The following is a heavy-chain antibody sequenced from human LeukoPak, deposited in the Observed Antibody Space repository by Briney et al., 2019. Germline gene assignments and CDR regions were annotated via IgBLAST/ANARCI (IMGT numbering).Heavy chain of an antibody. CDR1: GYTFTSYA. D-gene: IGHD2-2*01. V-gene: IGHV7-4-1*02. CDR3: ARSNRYCSSTSCTPPTLYYYYYYMDV. J-gene: IGHJ6*03. CDR2: INTNTGNP. Sequence: GASVTVSCKASGYTFTSYAMNWVRQAPGQGLEWMGWINTNTGNPTYAQGFTGRFVFSLDTSVSTAYLQISSLKAEDTAVYYCARSNRYCSSTSCTPPTLYYYYYYMDVWGKGTTVTVSS.